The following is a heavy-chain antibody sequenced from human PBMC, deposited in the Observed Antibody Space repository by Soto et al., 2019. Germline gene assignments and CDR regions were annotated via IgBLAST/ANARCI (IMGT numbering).Heavy chain of an antibody. CDR2: INHGGIT. D-gene: IGHD2-21*02. J-gene: IGHJ6*02. CDR3: ARQGAVTVMFYYHGMDV. Sequence: QAQLQQWGAGLLKPSETLSLTCDVYGGSFGGYFWSWIRQPPGKGLEWIGEINHGGITNYNPSLKSRITISVDTSKNQFSLKLSSVTAADAAVYYCARQGAVTVMFYYHGMDVWGQGTSVTVSS. V-gene: IGHV4-34*02. CDR1: GGSFGGYF.